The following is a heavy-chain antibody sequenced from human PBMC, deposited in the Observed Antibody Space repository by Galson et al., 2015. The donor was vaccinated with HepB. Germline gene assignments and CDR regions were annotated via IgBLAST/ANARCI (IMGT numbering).Heavy chain of an antibody. J-gene: IGHJ3*01. CDR3: VRRSGRFDGFGV. CDR2: IYPGDSNT. CDR1: GYSFTTYW. Sequence: QSGAEVKKTGESLKISCKGSGYSFTTYWIGWVRQMPGKGLEWMGIIYPGDSNTRYSPSFQGQVTISADKSITAAYLQWSSLEASDTAMYYCVRRSGRFDGFGVWGQRTMVTVSS. V-gene: IGHV5-51*01. D-gene: IGHD1-26*01.